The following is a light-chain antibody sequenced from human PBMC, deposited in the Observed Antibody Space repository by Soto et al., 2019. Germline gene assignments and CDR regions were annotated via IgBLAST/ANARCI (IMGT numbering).Light chain of an antibody. J-gene: IGKJ1*01. V-gene: IGKV4-1*01. Sequence: DIVMTQSPDSLAVSLGERATINCKSSQSVLYRSNNKNYLAWYQQKPGQSPNLLIYWASTRESGVPDRFSGSGSGTDFTLTISSLQAEDVAVYYCQEYYSSPWTFGRGTKVEIK. CDR3: QEYYSSPWT. CDR2: WAS. CDR1: QSVLYRSNNKNY.